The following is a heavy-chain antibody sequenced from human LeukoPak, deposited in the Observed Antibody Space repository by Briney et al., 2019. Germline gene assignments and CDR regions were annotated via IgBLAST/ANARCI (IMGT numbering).Heavy chain of an antibody. V-gene: IGHV3-7*04. D-gene: IGHD3-10*01. J-gene: IGHJ4*02. CDR3: ARVPGTSNYYGSGSPDY. CDR2: IKKDGDDK. CDR1: GFPFSSYW. Sequence: GGSQRLSCAASGFPFSSYWMSWVRQAPGKGLEWVANIKKDGDDKHYVDSVKGRFTVSRDNAKTSLYLQMNNLRAEDTAVSYCARVPGTSNYYGSGSPDYWGQGTLVTVSS.